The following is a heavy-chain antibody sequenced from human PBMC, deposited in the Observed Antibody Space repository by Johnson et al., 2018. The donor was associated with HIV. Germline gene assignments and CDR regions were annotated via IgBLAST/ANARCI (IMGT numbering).Heavy chain of an antibody. CDR3: TREWRSAARGLAFDI. CDR1: GFTFSDSS. V-gene: IGHV3-7*05. Sequence: VQLVESGGGLVKPGGSLRLSCAASGFTFSDSSMRWVRQAPGKGLEWVANIKQDGSEKYYVDSVKGRFTISRENAKKSVYLQMNSLRAEDTAVYYCTREWRSAARGLAFDIWGQGTMVTVSS. CDR2: IKQDGSEK. J-gene: IGHJ3*02. D-gene: IGHD6-6*01.